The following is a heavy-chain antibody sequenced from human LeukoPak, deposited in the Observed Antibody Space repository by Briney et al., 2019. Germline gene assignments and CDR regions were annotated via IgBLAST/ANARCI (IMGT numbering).Heavy chain of an antibody. Sequence: GASVKVSCKASGGTFSSYAISWVRQAPGQGLEWMGRIIPIFGIANYAQKFQGRVTITADKSTSTAYMELSSPRSEDTAVYYCATHYYDSSGYYYPWDYWGQGTLVTVSS. CDR3: ATHYYDSSGYYYPWDY. V-gene: IGHV1-69*04. CDR1: GGTFSSYA. CDR2: IIPIFGIA. D-gene: IGHD3-22*01. J-gene: IGHJ4*02.